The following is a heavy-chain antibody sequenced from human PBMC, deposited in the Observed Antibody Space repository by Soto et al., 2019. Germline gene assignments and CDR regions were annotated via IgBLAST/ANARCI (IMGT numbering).Heavy chain of an antibody. D-gene: IGHD6-13*01. V-gene: IGHV3-30-3*01. CDR3: ASDHWDYGSSWYTVDS. CDR2: IAYDGTKE. CDR1: GFTFNKYA. Sequence: QVQLVESGVGVVQPGRSLRLSCAASGFTFNKYAMHWVRQAPGRGLEWVAVIAYDGTKEYYADSVKGRFTIYRDNFKNTLSLQMNSLRPEETAVYHCASDHWDYGSSWYTVDSWGQGTLVTVSS. J-gene: IGHJ4*02.